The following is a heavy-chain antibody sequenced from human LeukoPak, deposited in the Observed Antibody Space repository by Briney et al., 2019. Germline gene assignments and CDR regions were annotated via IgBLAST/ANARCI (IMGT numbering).Heavy chain of an antibody. CDR3: AREGTAMVSFDY. CDR2: ISSGGNTI. V-gene: IGHV3-48*03. D-gene: IGHD5-18*01. Sequence: GGSLRLSCAASGFTFSSYEMNWVRQAPGKGLEWVSYISSGGNTIYYADSVKGRFTISRDNAKNSLYLQMNSLRAEDTAVYYCAREGTAMVSFDYWGQGTLVTASS. J-gene: IGHJ4*02. CDR1: GFTFSSYE.